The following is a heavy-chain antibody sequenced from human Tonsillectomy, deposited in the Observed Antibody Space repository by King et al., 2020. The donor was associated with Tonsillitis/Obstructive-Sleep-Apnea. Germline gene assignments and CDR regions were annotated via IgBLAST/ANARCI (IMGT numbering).Heavy chain of an antibody. CDR3: ARTSTGSSSHELYYFDS. CDR1: GGSFSGYY. CDR2: INHGGST. V-gene: IGHV4-34*01. Sequence: VQLQQWGAGLLKPSETLSLTCAVYGGSFSGYYWSWIRQPPGKGLEWIGEINHGGSTNYNPSLKSRVTISVDTSKNQFSLKLSYVSAAYTALYYCARTSTGSSSHELYYFDSWGQGTLVTVSS. D-gene: IGHD6-6*01. J-gene: IGHJ4*02.